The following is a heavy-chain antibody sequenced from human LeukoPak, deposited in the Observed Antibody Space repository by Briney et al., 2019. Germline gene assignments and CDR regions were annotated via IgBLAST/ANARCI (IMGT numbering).Heavy chain of an antibody. CDR3: ARASADYGDSPGYYYYGMDV. D-gene: IGHD4-17*01. Sequence: GGSLRLSCAASGFTVSSNYMSWVRQAPGKGLEWVSVIYSGGSTYCADSVKGRFTISRHNSKNTLYLQMNSLRAEDTAVYYCARASADYGDSPGYYYYGMDVWGQGTTVTVSS. CDR1: GFTVSSNY. V-gene: IGHV3-53*04. J-gene: IGHJ6*02. CDR2: IYSGGST.